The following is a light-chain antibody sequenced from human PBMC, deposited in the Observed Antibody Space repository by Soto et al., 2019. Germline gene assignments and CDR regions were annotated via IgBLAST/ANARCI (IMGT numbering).Light chain of an antibody. Sequence: QPVLTQSPSASASLGASVKLTCTLSSGHSSYAIAWHQQQPEKGPRYLMKLSSDGSHSKGDGIPDRFSGSSSGAERYLTISSLQSEDEADYYCQTWDIGARVVFGGGTKLTFL. CDR1: SGHSSYA. V-gene: IGLV4-69*01. J-gene: IGLJ2*01. CDR2: LSSDGSH. CDR3: QTWDIGARVV.